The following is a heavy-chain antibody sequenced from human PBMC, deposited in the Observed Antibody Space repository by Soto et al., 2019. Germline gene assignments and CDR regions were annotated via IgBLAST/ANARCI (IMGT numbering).Heavy chain of an antibody. V-gene: IGHV3-48*03. D-gene: IGHD3-16*02. CDR2: ISSSGSTI. CDR1: GFTFSSYE. CDR3: ARVSQSFIEYFQY. J-gene: IGHJ1*01. Sequence: GGSLRLSCAASGFTFSSYEMIWVRQAPGRGLEWLSYISSSGSTIYYADSVKGRFTISRDNAKNSLYLQMNSLRAEDTAVYNCARVSQSFIEYFQYWGKGTPVTVSS.